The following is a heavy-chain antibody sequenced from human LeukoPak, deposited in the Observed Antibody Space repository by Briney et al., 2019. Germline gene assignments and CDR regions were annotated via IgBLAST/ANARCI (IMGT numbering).Heavy chain of an antibody. Sequence: WGSLRLSCAASGFTFSNYWMHGVCQAPGKGLVWVTRINSDGINTSYADSVKGRFTISRDNAKNTLNLQMNSLRAEDTAVYYCARDLGQYYDTSDNWFDPWGQGTLVTVSS. V-gene: IGHV3-74*01. D-gene: IGHD3-22*01. CDR3: ARDLGQYYDTSDNWFDP. J-gene: IGHJ5*02. CDR2: INSDGINT. CDR1: GFTFSNYW.